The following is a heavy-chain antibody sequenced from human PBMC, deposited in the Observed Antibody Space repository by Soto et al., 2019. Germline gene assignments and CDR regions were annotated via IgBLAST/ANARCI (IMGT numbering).Heavy chain of an antibody. Sequence: QVQLVQSGAEVKKPGSSVKVSCKAAAGTFRSYAISWVRQAPGQGLEWMGGIIPMFGTAKYAQKFQGRVTISADESTRTAYMEVSRLRSDDTAGYYCARDGVVVVTTTPQTMRCGMDAWGQGTTVTVSS. D-gene: IGHD2-15*01. CDR3: ARDGVVVVTTTPQTMRCGMDA. CDR1: AGTFRSYA. V-gene: IGHV1-69*12. CDR2: IIPMFGTA. J-gene: IGHJ6*02.